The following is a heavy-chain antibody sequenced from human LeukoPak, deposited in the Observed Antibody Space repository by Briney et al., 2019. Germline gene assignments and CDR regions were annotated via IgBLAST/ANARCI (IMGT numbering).Heavy chain of an antibody. J-gene: IGHJ4*02. CDR2: ISWNSGSI. Sequence: GGSLRLSCAASGFTFDDYAMHWVRQAPGKGLEWVSGISWNSGSIGYADSVKGRVTISRDNAKNSLYLQMNSLRAEDTALYYCAKGLDYDSSGYYSYWGQGTLVTVSS. V-gene: IGHV3-9*01. CDR3: AKGLDYDSSGYYSY. D-gene: IGHD3-22*01. CDR1: GFTFDDYA.